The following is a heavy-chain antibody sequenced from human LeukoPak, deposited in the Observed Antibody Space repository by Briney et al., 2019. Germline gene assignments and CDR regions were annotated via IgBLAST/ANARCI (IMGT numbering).Heavy chain of an antibody. CDR1: GFTFSSYT. J-gene: IGHJ5*02. D-gene: IGHD3-9*01. V-gene: IGHV3-23*01. Sequence: GGSLRLSCAASGFTFSSYTMSWVRQAPGKGLEWVSGISGSGGSTYYADSVKGRFTISRDNSKNTLFLQMNSLRAEDTAMYYCAKLYYDSPGFIPWGQGTLVTVSS. CDR3: AKLYYDSPGFIP. CDR2: ISGSGGST.